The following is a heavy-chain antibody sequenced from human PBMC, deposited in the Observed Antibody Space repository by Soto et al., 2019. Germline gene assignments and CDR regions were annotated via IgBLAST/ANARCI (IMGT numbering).Heavy chain of an antibody. CDR3: AKDGTTAGIHYYGMDV. Sequence: EVQLLGSGGGLVQPGGSLRLSGEVSGFTFSSYGMNGVGQVPDKGLEWVSTIGIGGDTYYADSVKGRFTISRDNSKNTLFLQMNSLRAEDTALYFCAKDGTTAGIHYYGMDVWGQGTTVTVSS. D-gene: IGHD2-2*02. J-gene: IGHJ6*02. CDR2: IGIGGDT. V-gene: IGHV3-23*01. CDR1: GFTFSSYG.